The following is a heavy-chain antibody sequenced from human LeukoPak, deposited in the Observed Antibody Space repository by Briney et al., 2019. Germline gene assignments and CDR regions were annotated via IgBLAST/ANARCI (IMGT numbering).Heavy chain of an antibody. Sequence: SETLSLTCTVSGYSISSGYYWGWIRQPPGKGLEWIGSIYHSGSTYYNPSLKSRVTISVDTSKNQFSLKLSSVTAADTAVYYCARIDILTGYYPDYWGQGTLVTVSS. CDR2: IYHSGST. CDR3: ARIDILTGYYPDY. V-gene: IGHV4-38-2*02. D-gene: IGHD3-9*01. J-gene: IGHJ4*02. CDR1: GYSISSGYY.